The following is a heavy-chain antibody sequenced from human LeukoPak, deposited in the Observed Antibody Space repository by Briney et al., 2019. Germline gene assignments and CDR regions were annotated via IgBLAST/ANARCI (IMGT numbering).Heavy chain of an antibody. J-gene: IGHJ4*02. CDR1: GFPFSDYC. D-gene: IGHD3-16*01. V-gene: IGHV3-30*18. CDR2: ISHDGSNK. CDR3: AKVRWGSDNALDS. Sequence: PGTSLRLSCAASGFPFSDYCMYWVRQAPGKGLEWLAVISHDGSNKYYADSVKGRITISRDNSMNTLYLQMNSLRAEDTAVYYCAKVRWGSDNALDSWGQGTLVTGSS.